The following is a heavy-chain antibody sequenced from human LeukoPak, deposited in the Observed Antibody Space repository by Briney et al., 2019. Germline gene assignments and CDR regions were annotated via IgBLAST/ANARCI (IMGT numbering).Heavy chain of an antibody. D-gene: IGHD6-6*01. V-gene: IGHV3-66*01. CDR1: GFTVSSNY. J-gene: IGHJ4*02. CDR2: IYSGGST. CDR3: ARDLTIAARPAG. Sequence: PGGSLRLSCAASGFTVSSNYMSWVRQAPGKGLEWVSVIYSGGSTYYADSVKGRYTISRDNSKNTLYLQMNGLRAEDTAVYYCARDLTIAARPAGWGQGTLVTVSS.